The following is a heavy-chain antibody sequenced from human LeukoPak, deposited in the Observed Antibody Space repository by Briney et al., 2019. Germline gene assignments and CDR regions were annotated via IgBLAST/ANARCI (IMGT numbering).Heavy chain of an antibody. Sequence: GGSLRLSCEASGFMFGDSYMSWIRQAPGKGLEWVSCINDRGDSKMYADSVEGRFTISRDNAKSSLYLQMNSLRADDTAIYYCARATGRGRGAHFDYWGQGSLLTVSS. CDR1: GFMFGDSY. D-gene: IGHD1-26*01. CDR2: INDRGDSK. J-gene: IGHJ4*02. CDR3: ARATGRGRGAHFDY. V-gene: IGHV3-11*01.